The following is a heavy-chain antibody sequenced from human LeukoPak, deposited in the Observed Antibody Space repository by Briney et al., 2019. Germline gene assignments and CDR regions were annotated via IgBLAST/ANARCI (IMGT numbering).Heavy chain of an antibody. CDR2: INAGNGNT. CDR3: ARDYYDSSGYVFDY. Sequence: ASVKVSCKASGYTFTSYAMHWVRQAPGQRLEWMGWINAGNGNTKYSQKFQGRVTITRDASASTAYMELSSLRSGDTAVYYCARDYYDSSGYVFDYWGQGTLVTVSS. D-gene: IGHD3-22*01. J-gene: IGHJ4*02. CDR1: GYTFTSYA. V-gene: IGHV1-3*01.